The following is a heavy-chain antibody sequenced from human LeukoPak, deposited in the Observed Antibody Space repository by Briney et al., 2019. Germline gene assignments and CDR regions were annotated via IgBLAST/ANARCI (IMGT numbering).Heavy chain of an antibody. Sequence: ASVKVSCKASGGTFSNYAISWVRQAPGQGLEWMGGIIPIFGTANYAQKFRGRVTITADKSTSTAYMELSSLRSEDTAVYYCASRSPYSGYDLSDYWGQGTLVTVSS. CDR1: GGTFSNYA. J-gene: IGHJ4*02. D-gene: IGHD5-12*01. V-gene: IGHV1-69*06. CDR2: IIPIFGTA. CDR3: ASRSPYSGYDLSDY.